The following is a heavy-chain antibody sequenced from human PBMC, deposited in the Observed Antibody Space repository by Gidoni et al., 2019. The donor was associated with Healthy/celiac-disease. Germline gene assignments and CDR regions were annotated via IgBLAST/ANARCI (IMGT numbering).Heavy chain of an antibody. CDR2: MNPNSGNT. CDR3: AREYSSSFYYYYYYMDV. D-gene: IGHD6-6*01. CDR1: GYTFTSYD. Sequence: QVQLVQSGAEVKKPGASVKVSCKASGYTFTSYDINWVRQATGQGLEWMGWMNPNSGNTGYAQKFQGRDTMTRNTSISTAYMELSSLRSEDTAVYYCAREYSSSFYYYYYYMDVWGKGTTVTVSS. V-gene: IGHV1-8*01. J-gene: IGHJ6*03.